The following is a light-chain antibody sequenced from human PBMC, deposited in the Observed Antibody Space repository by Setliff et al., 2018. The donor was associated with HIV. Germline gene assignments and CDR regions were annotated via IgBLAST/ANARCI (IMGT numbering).Light chain of an antibody. CDR2: EVS. CDR1: SSDVGGYSY. CDR3: SSYAITNTLP. J-gene: IGLJ1*01. V-gene: IGLV2-14*01. Sequence: QSVLTQPASVSGSPGQSITISCTGTSSDVGGYSYVSWYQQHPGKAPKLMIFEVSNRPSGISNRFSGSKSGNTASLTISGLQAEDEADYYCSSYAITNTLPFGTGTKVTVL.